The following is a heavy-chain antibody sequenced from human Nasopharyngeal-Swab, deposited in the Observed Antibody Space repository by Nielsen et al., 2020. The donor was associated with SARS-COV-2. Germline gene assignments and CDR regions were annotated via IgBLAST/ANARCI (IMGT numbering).Heavy chain of an antibody. D-gene: IGHD2-15*01. CDR1: GYTFTSYY. CDR2: INPSGGST. J-gene: IGHJ6*02. CDR3: ARDLGGPVAASPNGMDV. V-gene: IGHV1-46*01. Sequence: ASVKVSGKASGYTFTSYYMHWVRQAPGQGLEWMGIINPSGGSTSYAQKFQGRVTMTRDTSTSTVYMELSSLRSEDTAVYYCARDLGGPVAASPNGMDVWGQGTTVTVSS.